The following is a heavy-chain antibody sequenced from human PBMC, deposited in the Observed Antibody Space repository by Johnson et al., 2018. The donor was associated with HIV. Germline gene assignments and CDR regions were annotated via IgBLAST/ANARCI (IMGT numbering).Heavy chain of an antibody. J-gene: IGHJ3*02. CDR3: VQGVPNPAGALDI. CDR2: ISNDGSIK. Sequence: QVQLVESGGGVVQPGRSLRLSCAASGFTFSSYGMHWVRQAPGKGLEWVAVISNDGSIKFSADSVKGRFTISKDNSKNTLYLQMNSLRPEDTAVYYCVQGVPNPAGALDIWGQGTMVTVSS. V-gene: IGHV3-30*19. CDR1: GFTFSSYG. D-gene: IGHD6-19*01.